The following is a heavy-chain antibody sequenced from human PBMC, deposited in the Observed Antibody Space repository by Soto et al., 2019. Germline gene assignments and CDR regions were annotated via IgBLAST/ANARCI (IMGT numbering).Heavy chain of an antibody. CDR1: GYTLTELS. CDR3: ARGRIVAGKPAFDAFDI. V-gene: IGHV1-24*01. CDR2: FDPEDGET. D-gene: IGHD5-12*01. Sequence: ASVKVSCKVSGYTLTELSMHWVRQAPGKGLEWMGGFDPEDGETIYAQKFQGRVTMTTDTSTSTAYMELRSLRSDDTAVYYCARGRIVAGKPAFDAFDIWGQGTMVTVS. J-gene: IGHJ3*02.